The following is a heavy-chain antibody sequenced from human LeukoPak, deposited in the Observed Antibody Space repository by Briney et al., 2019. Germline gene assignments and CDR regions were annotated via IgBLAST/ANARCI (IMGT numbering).Heavy chain of an antibody. CDR1: GGSISNYY. V-gene: IGHV4-4*07. CDR3: ARESVFSRSYWVDY. D-gene: IGHD1-26*01. CDR2: GYFSGST. J-gene: IGHJ4*02. Sequence: PSETLSLTCTVSGGSISNYYWSWIRQPAGKGLEWIGRGYFSGSTNYNPSLKSRVTMSVDTSKNQFSLKLSSVTAADTAVYYCARESVFSRSYWVDYWGQGTLVTVSS.